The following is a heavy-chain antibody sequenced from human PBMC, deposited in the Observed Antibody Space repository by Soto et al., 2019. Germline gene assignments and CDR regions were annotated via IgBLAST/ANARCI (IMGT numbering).Heavy chain of an antibody. CDR2: ISGSGGST. V-gene: IGHV3-23*01. D-gene: IGHD3-9*01. CDR3: AKGLRYFDWLLSYFDY. CDR1: GFTFSSYA. J-gene: IGHJ4*02. Sequence: GGSLRLSRAASGFTFSSYAMSWVRQAPGKGLEWVSAISGSGGSTYYADSVKGRFTISRDNSKNTLYLQMNSLRAEDTAVYYCAKGLRYFDWLLSYFDYWGQGTLVT.